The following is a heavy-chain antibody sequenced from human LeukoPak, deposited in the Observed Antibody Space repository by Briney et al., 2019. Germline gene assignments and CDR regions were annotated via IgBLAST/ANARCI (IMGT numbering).Heavy chain of an antibody. CDR1: GFTFSSYW. J-gene: IGHJ6*04. V-gene: IGHV3-7*03. Sequence: GGSLRLPCAASGFTFSSYWMSWVRQAPGKGLEWVANIKQDGSEKYYVDSVKGRFTISRDNAKNSLYPQMNSLRAEDTAVYYCARVEGHYYYYYGMDVWGKGTTVTVSS. CDR3: ARVEGHYYYYYGMDV. CDR2: IKQDGSEK.